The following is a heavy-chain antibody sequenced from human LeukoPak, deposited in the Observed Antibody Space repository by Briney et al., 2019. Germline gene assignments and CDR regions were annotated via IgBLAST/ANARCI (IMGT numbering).Heavy chain of an antibody. V-gene: IGHV1-24*01. CDR1: GYTLTELS. CDR3: AKAGSTVTGPNFDY. Sequence: ASVKVSCKVSGYTLTELSMHWVRQAPGKGLEWMGGFDPEDGETIYAQKFQGRVTMTEDTSTDTAYMELSSLRSEDTAVYYCAKAGSTVTGPNFDYWGQGTLVTVSS. CDR2: FDPEDGET. D-gene: IGHD4-17*01. J-gene: IGHJ4*02.